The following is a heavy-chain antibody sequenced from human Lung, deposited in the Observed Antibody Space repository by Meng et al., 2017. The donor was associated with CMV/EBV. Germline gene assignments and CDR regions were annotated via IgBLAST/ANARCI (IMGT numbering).Heavy chain of an antibody. V-gene: IGHV3-48*03. CDR3: ARDGGLVVVPAAIRFDYYYYGMDV. D-gene: IGHD2-2*02. CDR2: ISSSGSTI. Sequence: SXAASGFTFSSYEMNWVRQAPGKGLEWVSYISSSGSTIYYADSVKGRFTISRDNAKNSLYLQMNSLRAEDTAVYYCARDGGLVVVPAAIRFDYYYYGMDVWXQGTXVTVSS. J-gene: IGHJ6*02. CDR1: GFTFSSYE.